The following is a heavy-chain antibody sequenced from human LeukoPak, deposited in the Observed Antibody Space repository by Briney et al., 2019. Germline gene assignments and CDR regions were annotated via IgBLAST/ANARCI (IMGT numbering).Heavy chain of an antibody. CDR1: GGSISSYY. J-gene: IGHJ4*02. V-gene: IGHV4-4*07. Sequence: SETLSLTCTVSGGSISSYYWSWIRQPAGKGLEWIGRIYTSGSTNYNPSLKSRVTMSVDTSKNQFSLKLSSVTAADTAVYYWAGGARYCSGGSCYFREFHYWGQGTLVTVSS. D-gene: IGHD2-15*01. CDR2: IYTSGST. CDR3: AGGARYCSGGSCYFREFHY.